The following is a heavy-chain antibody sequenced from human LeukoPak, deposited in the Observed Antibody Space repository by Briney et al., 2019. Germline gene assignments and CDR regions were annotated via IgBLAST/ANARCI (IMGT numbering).Heavy chain of an antibody. J-gene: IGHJ4*02. D-gene: IGHD5-24*01. CDR1: GGTFSSYA. CDR3: ARRSVEMAITGGY. Sequence: GASVKVSCKASGGTFSSYAISWVRQAPGQGLEWMGGIIPIFGTANYAQKFQGRVTITADESTSTAYMELSSLRSEDTAVYYCARRSVEMAITGGYWGQGTLVTVSS. V-gene: IGHV1-69*13. CDR2: IIPIFGTA.